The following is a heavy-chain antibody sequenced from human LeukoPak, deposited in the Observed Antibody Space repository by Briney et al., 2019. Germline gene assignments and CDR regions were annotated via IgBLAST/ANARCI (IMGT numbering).Heavy chain of an antibody. J-gene: IGHJ5*02. CDR1: GYTFTGYY. CDR3: GREYYDSSGSWFDP. D-gene: IGHD3-22*01. Sequence: ASVKVSCKSSGYTFTGYYMHWVRQAPGQGLEWMGWINPNSGGTNYAQRFQDRVTMTRDTSISTDYMELSRLRSDDTAVYYCGREYYDSSGSWFDPWGQGTLVTVSS. V-gene: IGHV1-2*02. CDR2: INPNSGGT.